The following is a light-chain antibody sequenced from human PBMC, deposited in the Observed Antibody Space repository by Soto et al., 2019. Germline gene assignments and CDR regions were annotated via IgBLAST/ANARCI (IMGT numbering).Light chain of an antibody. CDR2: GVS. Sequence: ETVLTQSPGTLSLSPGEGATLSCRASQTVGASQLAWYQQKPGQSPRLLIYGVSNRATDIPDRFGGSGSGTDFTLTISRLEPEDCAVYYCHQYSSPPHTFGQGTKLEIK. J-gene: IGKJ2*01. V-gene: IGKV3-20*01. CDR1: QTVGASQ. CDR3: HQYSSPPHT.